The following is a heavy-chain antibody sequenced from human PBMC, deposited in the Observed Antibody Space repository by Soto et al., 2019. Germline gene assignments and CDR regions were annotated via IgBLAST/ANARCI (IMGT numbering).Heavy chain of an antibody. CDR1: GFTFSSYW. J-gene: IGHJ6*02. CDR3: AREGGSYGYYYGMDV. Sequence: GSLRLSCAASGFTFSSYWMSWVRQAPGKGLEWVANIKQDGSEKYYVDSVKGRFTISRDNAKNSLYLQMNSLRAEDTAVYFCAREGGSYGYYYGMDVWGQGTTVTVSS. D-gene: IGHD1-26*01. CDR2: IKQDGSEK. V-gene: IGHV3-7*05.